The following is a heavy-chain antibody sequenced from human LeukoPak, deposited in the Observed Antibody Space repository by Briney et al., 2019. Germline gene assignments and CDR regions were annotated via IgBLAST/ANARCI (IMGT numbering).Heavy chain of an antibody. D-gene: IGHD3-10*01. J-gene: IGHJ6*02. Sequence: PGGSLRLSCAASGFTFSSYGMHWVRQAPGKGLEWVAFIRYDGSNKYYADSVKGRFTISRDNSKNTLYLQMNSLRAEDTAVYYCARVQSHNYGSALSDVWGQGTTVTVSS. V-gene: IGHV3-30*02. CDR3: ARVQSHNYGSALSDV. CDR2: IRYDGSNK. CDR1: GFTFSSYG.